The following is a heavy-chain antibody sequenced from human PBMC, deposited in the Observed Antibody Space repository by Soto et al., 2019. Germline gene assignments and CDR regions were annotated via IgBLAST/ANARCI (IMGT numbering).Heavy chain of an antibody. D-gene: IGHD6-19*01. V-gene: IGHV4-39*01. CDR2: IYYSGST. CDR3: ASVAGRANWFDP. Sequence: SEILSLTCTVSGGSISSSSYYWGWIRQPPGKGLEWIGSIYYSGSTYYNPSLKSRVTISVDTSKNQFSLKLSSVTAADTAVYYCASVAGRANWFDPWGQGTLVTVSS. CDR1: GGSISSSSYY. J-gene: IGHJ5*02.